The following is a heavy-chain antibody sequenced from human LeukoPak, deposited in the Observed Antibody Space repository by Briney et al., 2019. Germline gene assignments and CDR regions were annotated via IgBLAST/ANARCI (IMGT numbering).Heavy chain of an antibody. D-gene: IGHD6-6*01. CDR3: ATNSSSSPWFDP. CDR1: GGSISSGNHY. J-gene: IGHJ5*02. CDR2: IYYIGTT. V-gene: IGHV4-39*07. Sequence: SETLSLTCTVSGGSISSGNHYWGWIRQSPGKGLEWIGTIYYIGTTYYNPSLKSRVTISVDTSKNQFSLKLRSVTAADTAVYFCATNSSSSPWFDPWGQRALGTMSS.